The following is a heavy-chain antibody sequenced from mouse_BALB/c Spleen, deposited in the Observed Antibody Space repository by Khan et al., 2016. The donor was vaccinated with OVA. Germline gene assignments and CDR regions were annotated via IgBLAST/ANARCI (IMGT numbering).Heavy chain of an antibody. CDR3: ARSGYGGFAY. Sequence: VQLKQSGPELVKPGDSLKISCKASGYSFTDYTLNWVKQSHGKTLEWIGLINPYNGVSNYNQKLKGKATLTVDKSSRTAYMELLSLTSEDSAVYYSARSGYGGFAYWGQGTLVTVSA. CDR2: INPYNGVS. J-gene: IGHJ3*01. CDR1: GYSFTDYT. V-gene: IGHV1-18*01. D-gene: IGHD1-2*01.